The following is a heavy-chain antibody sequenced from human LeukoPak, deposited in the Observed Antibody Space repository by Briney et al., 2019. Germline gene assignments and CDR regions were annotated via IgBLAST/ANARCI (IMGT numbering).Heavy chain of an antibody. J-gene: IGHJ4*02. CDR1: GFTFSSYA. D-gene: IGHD6-13*01. V-gene: IGHV3-23*01. CDR3: AKGVFSNSWFFDY. CDR2: ISGSGGST. Sequence: GGSLRLSCAASGFTFSSYAMSWVRQAPGKGLEWVSAISGSGGSTYYADSVKGRFTISRDNAKNSLYLQMNSLRDEDMALYYCAKGVFSNSWFFDYWGQGTLVTVSS.